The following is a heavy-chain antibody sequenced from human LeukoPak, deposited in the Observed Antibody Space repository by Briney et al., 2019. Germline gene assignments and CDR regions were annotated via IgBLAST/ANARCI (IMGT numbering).Heavy chain of an antibody. V-gene: IGHV4-59*01. J-gene: IGHJ4*02. CDR3: ARDIAD. CDR1: GGSISGSY. CDR2: IYYSGTT. D-gene: IGHD2-15*01. Sequence: PSVTLSLTCTVSGGSISGSYWSWIRQPPGKELEWIGFIYYSGTTNYNPSLKSRVTISVDTSKNQFSLKLSSVTAADTAVYYCARDIADWGQGTLVTVSS.